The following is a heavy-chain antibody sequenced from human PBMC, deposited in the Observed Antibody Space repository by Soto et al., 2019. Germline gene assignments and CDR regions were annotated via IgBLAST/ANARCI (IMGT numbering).Heavy chain of an antibody. Sequence: GGSLRLSCAASGFTFSDYYMSWIRQAPGKGLEWVSYISSSGSTIYYADSVKGRFTISRDNAKNSLYLQMNSLRAEDTAVYYCARDRNIVFYYFDYWGQGTLVTVSS. J-gene: IGHJ4*02. V-gene: IGHV3-11*01. CDR1: GFTFSDYY. CDR2: ISSSGSTI. CDR3: ARDRNIVFYYFDY. D-gene: IGHD5-12*01.